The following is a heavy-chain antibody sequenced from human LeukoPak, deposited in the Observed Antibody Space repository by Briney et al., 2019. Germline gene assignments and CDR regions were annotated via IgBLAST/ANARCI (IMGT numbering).Heavy chain of an antibody. CDR2: IYYSGST. J-gene: IGHJ6*02. Sequence: SETLSLTCTVSGGSISSGSYFWGWLRQPPGKGLEWIGSIYYSGSTYYNPSLKSRVTISVDTSKNQFSLKLSSVTAADTAVYYCARGSSGYSGYEPAYYYYGMDVWGQGTTVTVSS. CDR1: GGSISSGSYF. V-gene: IGHV4-39*01. CDR3: ARGSSGYSGYEPAYYYYGMDV. D-gene: IGHD5-12*01.